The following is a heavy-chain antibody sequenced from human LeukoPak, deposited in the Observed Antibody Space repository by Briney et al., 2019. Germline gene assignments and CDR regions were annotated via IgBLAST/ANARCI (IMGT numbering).Heavy chain of an antibody. D-gene: IGHD1/OR15-1a*01. CDR1: GGSFSGYY. Sequence: PSETLSLTCAVYGGSFSGYYWSWIRQPPGKGLEWIGEINHSGSTNYNPSLKSRVTISVDTSKNQFSLKLSSVTAADTAVYYCARGGITGTLYYLDYWGQGTLVTVSS. CDR3: ARGGITGTLYYLDY. J-gene: IGHJ4*02. CDR2: INHSGST. V-gene: IGHV4-34*01.